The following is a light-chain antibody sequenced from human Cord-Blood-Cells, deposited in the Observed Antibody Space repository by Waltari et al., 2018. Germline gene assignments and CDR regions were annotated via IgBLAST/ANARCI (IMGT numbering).Light chain of an antibody. CDR2: KAS. CDR1: QSISSW. CDR3: QQYNSYWT. V-gene: IGKV1-5*03. Sequence: IQMTQSPSTLSASVGDRVTINCRASQSISSWLAWYQQKPGKAPKLLIYKASSLESGVPSRFSGSGSGTEFTLTISSLQPDDFATYYCQQYNSYWTFGQGTKVEIK. J-gene: IGKJ1*01.